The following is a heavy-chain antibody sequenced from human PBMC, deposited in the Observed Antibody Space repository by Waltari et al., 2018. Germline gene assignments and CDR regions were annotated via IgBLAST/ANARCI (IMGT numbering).Heavy chain of an antibody. CDR3: AKDGYCTNGVCPTGWYFDL. J-gene: IGHJ2*01. D-gene: IGHD2-8*01. CDR1: GFTFSSYA. V-gene: IGHV3-23*04. Sequence: EVQLVESGGGLVQPGGSLRLSCAASGFTFSSYAMSWVRQAPGQGREWVSAISGSGGSTYYADSVKGRFTISRDNSKNTLYLQMNSLRAEDTAVYYCAKDGYCTNGVCPTGWYFDLWGRGTLVTVSS. CDR2: ISGSGGST.